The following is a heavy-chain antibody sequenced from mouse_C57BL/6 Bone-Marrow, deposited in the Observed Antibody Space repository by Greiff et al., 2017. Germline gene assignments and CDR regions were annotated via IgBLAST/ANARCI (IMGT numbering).Heavy chain of an antibody. D-gene: IGHD2-1*01. CDR1: GYTFTSYW. J-gene: IGHJ4*01. V-gene: IGHV1-53*01. CDR2: INPSNGGT. CDR3: ASPGPYGNYRRMDY. Sequence: VKLQESGTELVKPGASVKLSCKASGYTFTSYWMHWVKQRPGQGLEWIGNINPSNGGTNYNEKFKSKATLTVDKSSSTAYMQLSSLTSEDSAVYYCASPGPYGNYRRMDYWGQGTSVTVSS.